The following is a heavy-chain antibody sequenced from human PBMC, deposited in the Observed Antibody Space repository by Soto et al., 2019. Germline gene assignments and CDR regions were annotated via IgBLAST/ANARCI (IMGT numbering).Heavy chain of an antibody. D-gene: IGHD6-6*01. CDR3: ARDQGSSSPGYFDY. J-gene: IGHJ4*02. CDR1: GFTFSSYA. Sequence: GGSLRLSCAASGFTFSSYAMHWVRQAPGKGLEWVAVISYDGSNKYYADSVKGRFTISRDNSKNTLYLQMNSLRAEDTAVYYCARDQGSSSPGYFDYWGQGTLVTVSS. V-gene: IGHV3-30-3*01. CDR2: ISYDGSNK.